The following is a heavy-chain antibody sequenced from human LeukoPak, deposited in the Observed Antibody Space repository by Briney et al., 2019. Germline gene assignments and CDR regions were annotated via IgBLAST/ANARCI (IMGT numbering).Heavy chain of an antibody. Sequence: ASVKVSCKASGYTFTSYGISWVRQAPGQGLEWMGWISAYNGNTNYAQKLQGRVTMTTDTSTSTAYMELRSLRSDDTAVYYCARSLGYCSSTSCNAYYYGMDVWGQGTTVTVSS. V-gene: IGHV1-18*01. J-gene: IGHJ6*02. CDR3: ARSLGYCSSTSCNAYYYGMDV. D-gene: IGHD2-2*01. CDR1: GYTFTSYG. CDR2: ISAYNGNT.